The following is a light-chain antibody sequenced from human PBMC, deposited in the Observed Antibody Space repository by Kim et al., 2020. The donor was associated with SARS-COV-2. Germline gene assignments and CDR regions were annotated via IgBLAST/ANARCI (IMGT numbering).Light chain of an antibody. J-gene: IGLJ3*02. CDR3: QAWDSSTEV. V-gene: IGLV3-1*01. CDR2: QDS. Sequence: VAPGQTDSITYSGDNLGYKDACWYQQQPGHSPVLVIYQDSKRPSGIPERFSGSNSGNTATLTISGTQAMDEADYYCQAWDSSTEVFGGGTQLTVL. CDR1: NLGYKD.